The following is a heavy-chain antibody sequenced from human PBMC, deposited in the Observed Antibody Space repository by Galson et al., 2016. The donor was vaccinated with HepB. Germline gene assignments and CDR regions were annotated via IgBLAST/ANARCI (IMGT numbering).Heavy chain of an antibody. CDR1: GASISRGGDY. Sequence: LSLTCTVSGASISRGGDYWSWIRQHPGKGLEWIAYIYYNGNTYYNPSLRSRLSISLDTSKNQFSLKVRDVTAADTAVYYCAREGNAGQCFDSWGQGTLVTVSS. CDR3: AREGNAGQCFDS. J-gene: IGHJ4*02. D-gene: IGHD1-1*01. V-gene: IGHV4-31*03. CDR2: IYYNGNT.